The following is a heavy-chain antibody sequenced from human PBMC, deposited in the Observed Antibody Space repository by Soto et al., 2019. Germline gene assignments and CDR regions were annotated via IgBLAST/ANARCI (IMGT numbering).Heavy chain of an antibody. V-gene: IGHV3-23*01. D-gene: IGHD5-12*01. J-gene: IGHJ4*02. CDR2: ITDSGRST. Sequence: HPGGSLRLSCAASGFTFSSCAVSWVRQAPGKGLEWVSSITDSGRSTYYADSVKGRFTISRDNSKNTLYLQMNSLRAEDTALYYCAKHRLGYRDYWGQGTLVTVSS. CDR1: GFTFSSCA. CDR3: AKHRLGYRDY.